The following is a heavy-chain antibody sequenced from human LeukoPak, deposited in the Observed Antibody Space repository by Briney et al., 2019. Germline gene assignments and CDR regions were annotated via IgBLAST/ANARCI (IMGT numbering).Heavy chain of an antibody. CDR3: ARGGRTGYLYYFDY. D-gene: IGHD3-9*01. CDR2: IYYTGNT. Sequence: KTSETLSLTCTVSGGSITSYNHHWGWIRQPPGKGREYIGLIYYTGNTYLNPSLRSRVTISVDTSKNQFSLKLTSVTAADTAVYYCARGGRTGYLYYFDYWGQGTLVTVSS. CDR1: GGSITSYNHH. J-gene: IGHJ4*02. V-gene: IGHV4-39*01.